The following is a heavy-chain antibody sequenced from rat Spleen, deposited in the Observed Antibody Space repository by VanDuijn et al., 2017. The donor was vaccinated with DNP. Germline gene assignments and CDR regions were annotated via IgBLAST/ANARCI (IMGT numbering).Heavy chain of an antibody. V-gene: IGHV3-3*01. Sequence: EVQLQESGPGLVKPSQSLSLTCSVTGYSITSCCRWTWIRKFPGHKLEWMGYINSAGSIEYNPSLKGRISITSDTSKNQFFLQVNSVTTDDTATYYCARPDYYDGSYPHYWGQGVMVTVSS. J-gene: IGHJ2*01. CDR3: ARPDYYDGSYPHY. CDR2: INSAGSI. D-gene: IGHD1-12*02. CDR1: GYSITSCCR.